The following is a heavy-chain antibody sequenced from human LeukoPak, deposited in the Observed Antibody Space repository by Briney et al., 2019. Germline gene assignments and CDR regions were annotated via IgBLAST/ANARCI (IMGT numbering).Heavy chain of an antibody. D-gene: IGHD5-12*01. CDR2: ISHSNSST. V-gene: IGHV3-48*01. Sequence: GGSLRLSCAASGFTFSTYSMHWVRQAPGKGLEWVSCISHSNSSTYYADPVKGRFTISRDNAKSSLYLQMNSLRAEDTAVYYCARENSGYDSWGQGTLVTVSS. CDR1: GFTFSTYS. CDR3: ARENSGYDS. J-gene: IGHJ4*02.